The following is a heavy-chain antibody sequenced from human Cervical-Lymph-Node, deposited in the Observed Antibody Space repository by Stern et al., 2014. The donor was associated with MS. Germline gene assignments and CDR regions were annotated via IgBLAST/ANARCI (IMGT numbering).Heavy chain of an antibody. CDR3: AAITV. CDR2: IVVGSGNT. CDR1: GFTFSRSA. V-gene: IGHV1-58*01. J-gene: IGHJ4*02. Sequence: QLVQSGPEVKKPGTSVKVSCKASGFTFSRSAVQWVRQTHGQRLEWIGWIVVGSGNTNYAQKFQGRVNITRDMSTDTAYMELSSLRSDDTAVYYCAAITVWGQGALVTVSS.